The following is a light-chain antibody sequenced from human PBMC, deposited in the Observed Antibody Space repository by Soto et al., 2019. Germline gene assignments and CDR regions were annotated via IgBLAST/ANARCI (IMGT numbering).Light chain of an antibody. J-gene: IGLJ2*01. CDR3: SSYTSSRPLWG. V-gene: IGLV2-14*02. CDR1: SSDVGGYNL. CDR2: EGS. Sequence: QSALTQPASVSGSPGQSITISCTGTSSDVGGYNLVSWYQQHPGKAPKLMIYEGSKRPSGVSNRFSGSKSGNTASLTISGRRAEDEADYYCSSYTSSRPLWGFGGGTKPPAL.